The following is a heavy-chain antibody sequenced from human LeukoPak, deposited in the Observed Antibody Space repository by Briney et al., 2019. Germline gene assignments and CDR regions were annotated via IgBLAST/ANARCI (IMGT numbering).Heavy chain of an antibody. D-gene: IGHD3-16*01. CDR3: ARGFMITFGGVYFDY. CDR2: MNPNSGNT. J-gene: IGHJ4*02. Sequence: ASVKVSCKASGYTFTSYDINWVRQATGPGLEWMGWMNPNSGNTGYAQKFQGRVTMTRNTSISTAYMELSSLRSEDTAVYYCARGFMITFGGVYFDYWGQGTLVTVSS. V-gene: IGHV1-8*01. CDR1: GYTFTSYD.